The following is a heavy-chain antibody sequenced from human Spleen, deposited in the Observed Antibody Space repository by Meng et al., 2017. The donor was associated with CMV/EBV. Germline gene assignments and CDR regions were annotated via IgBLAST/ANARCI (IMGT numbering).Heavy chain of an antibody. J-gene: IGHJ4*02. D-gene: IGHD2-15*01. CDR1: GFTFNGYY. Sequence: LSLTCAASGFTFNGYYMSWIRQAPGKGLEWVSYISSSGSTIYYADSVKGRFTISRDNAKNSLYLQMNSLRAEDTAVYYCARDRGCSGGSCYGASVYWGQGTLVTVSS. CDR3: ARDRGCSGGSCYGASVY. CDR2: ISSSGSTI. V-gene: IGHV3-11*04.